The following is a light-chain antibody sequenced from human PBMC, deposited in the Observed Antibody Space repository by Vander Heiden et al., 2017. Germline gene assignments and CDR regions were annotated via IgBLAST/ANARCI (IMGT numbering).Light chain of an antibody. V-gene: IGKV4-1*01. CDR2: WAS. J-gene: IGKJ3*01. CDR1: QSVLYSAKNKNY. Sequence: EIVMTQSPDSLVVSLGERATINCKSSQSVLYSAKNKNYLAWHQQKPGQPPKLLIYWASTRESGVPDRFSGSGSGTDFTLTISSLQAEDVAVYYCQQYYSTPFTFGPGTKVDIK. CDR3: QQYYSTPFT.